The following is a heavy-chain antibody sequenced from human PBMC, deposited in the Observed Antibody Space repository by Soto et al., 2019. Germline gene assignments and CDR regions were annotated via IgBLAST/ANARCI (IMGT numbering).Heavy chain of an antibody. D-gene: IGHD2-15*01. CDR3: ARHLRLPATRGFDF. CDR1: SGSITSSNW. J-gene: IGHJ4*02. V-gene: IGHV4-4*02. Sequence: QVQLQESSPGLVKPSGTLSLTCAVSSGSITSSNWWSWVRQPPGEGREWIGEVHHGGRTNYNPSLKSRVTISVHKSKNPFSLTLNSVTAADTAVYFCARHLRLPATRGFDFWGQGTLVAVSS. CDR2: VHHGGRT.